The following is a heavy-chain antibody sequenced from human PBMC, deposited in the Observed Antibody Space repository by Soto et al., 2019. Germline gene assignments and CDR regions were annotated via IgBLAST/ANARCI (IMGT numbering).Heavy chain of an antibody. Sequence: SETLSLTCTVSGGSISSSSYYWGWIRQPPGKGLEWIGSIYYSGSTYYNPSPKSRVTISVDTSKNQFSLKLSSVTAADTAVYYCARARNYDYIWGSYRSKRDYWYFDLWGRGTLVTVSS. CDR2: IYYSGST. CDR1: GGSISSSSYY. V-gene: IGHV4-39*01. D-gene: IGHD3-16*02. CDR3: ARARNYDYIWGSYRSKRDYWYFDL. J-gene: IGHJ2*01.